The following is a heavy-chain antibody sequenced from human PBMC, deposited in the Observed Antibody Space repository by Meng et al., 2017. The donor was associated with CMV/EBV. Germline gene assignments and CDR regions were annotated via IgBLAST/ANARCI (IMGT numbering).Heavy chain of an antibody. CDR3: ARVGGLRLGELSAPVDY. V-gene: IGHV4-39*07. CDR1: SISSSSDY. D-gene: IGHD3-16*02. Sequence: SISSSSDYWGWIRQPPGKGLEWIGSIYYSGSTYYNPSLKSRVTISVDTSKNQFSLKLSSVTAADTAVYYCARVGGLRLGELSAPVDYWGQGTLVTVSS. CDR2: IYYSGST. J-gene: IGHJ4*02.